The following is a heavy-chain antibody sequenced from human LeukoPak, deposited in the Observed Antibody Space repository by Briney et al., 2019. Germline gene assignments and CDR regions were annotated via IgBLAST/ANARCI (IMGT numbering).Heavy chain of an antibody. V-gene: IGHV3-33*01. Sequence: GGSLRLSCAASGFTFSSYGMHWVRQAPGKGLEWVAVIWYDGSNKYYADSVKGRFTISRDNSKNTLYLQMNSLRAEDTAVYYCARGFTPRALIYLTDWSQGTLVTVSS. D-gene: IGHD2-2*02. CDR2: IWYDGSNK. J-gene: IGHJ4*02. CDR3: ARGFTPRALIYLTD. CDR1: GFTFSSYG.